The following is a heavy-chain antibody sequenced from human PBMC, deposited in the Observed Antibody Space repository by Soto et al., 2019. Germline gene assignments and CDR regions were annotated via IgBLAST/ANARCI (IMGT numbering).Heavy chain of an antibody. Sequence: GGSLRLSCAASGFTFSSYAMSWVRQAPGKGLEWVSAISGSGGSTYYADSVKGRFTISRDNSKNTLYLQMNGLRAEDTVVYYCAQERLWFGGTFFDYWGQGTLVTVSS. CDR2: ISGSGGST. J-gene: IGHJ4*02. CDR3: AQERLWFGGTFFDY. D-gene: IGHD3-10*01. V-gene: IGHV3-23*01. CDR1: GFTFSSYA.